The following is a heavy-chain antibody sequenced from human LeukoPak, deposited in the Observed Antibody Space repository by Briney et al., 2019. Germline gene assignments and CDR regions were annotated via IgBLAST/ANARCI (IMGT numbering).Heavy chain of an antibody. D-gene: IGHD3-3*01. CDR3: AKAGITIFGVVTDGDYFDY. V-gene: IGHV3-23*01. J-gene: IGHJ4*02. CDR2: ISGSGGST. Sequence: GGSLRLSCAPSGFTFSSYAMSWVRQAPGKGREWDSAISGSGGSTYYADSVKGRFTISRDNSKNTLYLQMNSLRAEDTAVYYCAKAGITIFGVVTDGDYFDYWGQGTLVTVSS. CDR1: GFTFSSYA.